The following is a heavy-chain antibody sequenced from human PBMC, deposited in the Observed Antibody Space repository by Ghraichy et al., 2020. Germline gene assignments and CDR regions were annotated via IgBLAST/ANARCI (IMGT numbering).Heavy chain of an antibody. CDR2: ISSSSSYI. D-gene: IGHD6-19*01. CDR3: ASFSGWHLDY. CDR1: GFTFSSYS. V-gene: IGHV3-21*01. J-gene: IGHJ4*02. Sequence: GESLNISCAASGFTFSSYSMNWVRQAPGKGLEWVSSISSSSSYIYYADSVKGRFTISRDNAKNSLYLQMNSLRAEDTAVYYCASFSGWHLDYWGQGTLVTVSS.